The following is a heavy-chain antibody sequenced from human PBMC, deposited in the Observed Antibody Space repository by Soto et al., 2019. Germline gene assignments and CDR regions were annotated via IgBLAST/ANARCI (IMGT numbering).Heavy chain of an antibody. CDR2: INPSGGST. Sequence: ASVKVSCKASGYTFTSYYMHWVRQAPGQGLAWMGIINPSGGSTSYAQKFQGRVTMTRDTSTSTVYMELSSLRSEYTAVYYCARDLIAARRLVPLYYYFGMDVWGQGTTVTVSS. V-gene: IGHV1-46*01. CDR1: GYTFTSYY. J-gene: IGHJ6*02. D-gene: IGHD6-6*01. CDR3: ARDLIAARRLVPLYYYFGMDV.